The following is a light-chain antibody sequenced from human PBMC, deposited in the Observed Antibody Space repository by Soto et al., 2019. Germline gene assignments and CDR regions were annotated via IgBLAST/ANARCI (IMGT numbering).Light chain of an antibody. CDR3: QQYNNAPLT. CDR1: QGISNY. Sequence: DIQMTPSRSSLSASVLYIVSSTCRATQGISNYLAWYQQKPGKVPKLLIYAASALQSGVPSRFSGSGSGTDFTLTISSLQPEDVATYYCQQYNNAPLTFGGGTKVDIK. V-gene: IGKV1-27*01. J-gene: IGKJ4*01. CDR2: AAS.